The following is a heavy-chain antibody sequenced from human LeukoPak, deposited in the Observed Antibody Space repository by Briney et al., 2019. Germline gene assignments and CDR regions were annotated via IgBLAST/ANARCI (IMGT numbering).Heavy chain of an antibody. V-gene: IGHV4-4*07. D-gene: IGHD6-13*01. Sequence: PSETLSLTCTVSGGSISSYYWSWIRQPAGKGLEWIGRIYTSGSTNYNPSLKSRVTISVETSKNQFSLKLSSVTAADTAVYYCARDRHSSSWYYFDYWGQGTLVTVSS. CDR2: IYTSGST. CDR1: GGSISSYY. J-gene: IGHJ4*02. CDR3: ARDRHSSSWYYFDY.